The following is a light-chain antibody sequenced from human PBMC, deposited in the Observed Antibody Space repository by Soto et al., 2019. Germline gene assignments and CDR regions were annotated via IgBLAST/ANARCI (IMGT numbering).Light chain of an antibody. Sequence: EIVMTQSPATLSVSPGETTRLSCRASQSINSDVAWYQQKVGQTPRLLIHGASTRATGIAARFSGSGSGTEFTLTISRLEPEDFAVYYCQQYGSSHITFGQGTRLEIK. CDR2: GAS. CDR3: QQYGSSHIT. V-gene: IGKV3D-15*01. J-gene: IGKJ5*01. CDR1: QSINSD.